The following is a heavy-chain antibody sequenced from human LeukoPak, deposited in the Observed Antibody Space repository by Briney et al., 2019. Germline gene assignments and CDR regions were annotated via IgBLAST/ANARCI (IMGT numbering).Heavy chain of an antibody. Sequence: GGSLRLSCAASGFTFSSYAMSWVRQAPGKGLEWVSAISGSGGSTYYADSVKGRFTISRDNSKNTLYLQMNSLRAEDTAVYYCAKRAIGSGSQRRPAFDYWGQGALVTVSS. CDR2: ISGSGGST. V-gene: IGHV3-23*01. J-gene: IGHJ4*02. CDR3: AKRAIGSGSQRRPAFDY. CDR1: GFTFSSYA. D-gene: IGHD3-10*01.